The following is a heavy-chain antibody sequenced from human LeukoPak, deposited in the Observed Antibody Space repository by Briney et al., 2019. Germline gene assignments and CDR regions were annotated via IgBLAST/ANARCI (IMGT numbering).Heavy chain of an antibody. Sequence: ASVKVSCKASGYTFTSYYMHWVRQAPGQGLEWMGIINPSGGGTSYAQKFQGRVTMTRDTSTSTVYMKLSSLRSEDTAVYYCARALGGWYWYFDYWGQGTLVTVSS. V-gene: IGHV1-46*01. D-gene: IGHD6-19*01. J-gene: IGHJ4*02. CDR1: GYTFTSYY. CDR2: INPSGGGT. CDR3: ARALGGWYWYFDY.